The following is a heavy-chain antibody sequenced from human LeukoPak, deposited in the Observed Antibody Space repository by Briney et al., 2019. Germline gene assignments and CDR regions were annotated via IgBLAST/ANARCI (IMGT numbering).Heavy chain of an antibody. V-gene: IGHV4-39*01. D-gene: IGHD5-12*01. Sequence: SETLSLTCTVSGGSISSSSFYWGWIRQPPGKGLEWIGSIYYSGTTYYNPSLKSRVTISVDTSKNQFSLKLSSVTAADTAVYYCARRRRSAYDGEEYYFDFWGQGTLVAVSS. J-gene: IGHJ4*02. CDR1: GGSISSSSFY. CDR3: ARRRRSAYDGEEYYFDF. CDR2: IYYSGTT.